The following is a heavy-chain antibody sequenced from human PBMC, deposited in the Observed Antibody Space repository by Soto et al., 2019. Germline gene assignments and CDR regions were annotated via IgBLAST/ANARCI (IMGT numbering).Heavy chain of an antibody. CDR1: GDSVSSNTAA. V-gene: IGHV6-1*01. D-gene: IGHD6-19*01. J-gene: IGHJ4*02. CDR3: ARGVAGTAFDL. CDR2: TYYRSNWRH. Sequence: PAQTLSLTCAISGDSVSSNTAAWNWIRSSPSRGLEWLGRTYYRSNWRHDYAVSVKSRITVNPDTPKNHFSLQLNSVTPDDTAVYYCARGVAGTAFDLWGQGTLVTVSS.